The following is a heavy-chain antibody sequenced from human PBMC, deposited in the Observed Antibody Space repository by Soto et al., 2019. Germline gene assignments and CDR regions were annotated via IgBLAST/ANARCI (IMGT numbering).Heavy chain of an antibody. CDR2: IIPILGIA. V-gene: IGHV1-69*02. D-gene: IGHD1-26*01. CDR3: ARHSASSWSYYYYMDV. J-gene: IGHJ6*03. Sequence: SVKVSCKASGGTFSSYTISWVRQAPGQGLEWMGRIIPILGIANYAQKFQGRVTITADKSTSTAYMELSSLRSEDTAVYYCARHSASSWSYYYYMDVWGKGTTVTVSS. CDR1: GGTFSSYT.